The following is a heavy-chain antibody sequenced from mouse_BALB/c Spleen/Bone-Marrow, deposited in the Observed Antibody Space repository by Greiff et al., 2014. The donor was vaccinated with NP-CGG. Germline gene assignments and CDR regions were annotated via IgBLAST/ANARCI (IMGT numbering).Heavy chain of an antibody. Sequence: QVQLQQSGAELVRPGTSVKISCKASGYTFTNYWLGWIKQRPGHGLEWIGDFYPGGGYTNYNEEFKGKATLTADASSSTAYMQLSSLTSEDSAVYLCARTAYFDYWGQGTTLTVSS. V-gene: IGHV1-63*02. CDR2: FYPGGGYT. CDR1: GYTFTNYW. J-gene: IGHJ2*01. CDR3: ARTAYFDY.